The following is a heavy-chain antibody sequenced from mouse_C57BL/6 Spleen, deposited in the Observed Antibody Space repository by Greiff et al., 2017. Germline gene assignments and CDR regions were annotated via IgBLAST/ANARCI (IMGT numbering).Heavy chain of an antibody. V-gene: IGHV1-52*01. Sequence: VQLQQPGAELVRPGSSVKLSCKASGYTFTSYWMHWVKQRPIQGLEWIGNIDPSDSETHYNQKFKDKATLTVDKSSSTAYMQLSSLTSEDSAVYYCARLYYGNYEDYWGQGTTLTVSS. CDR2: IDPSDSET. D-gene: IGHD2-1*01. CDR1: GYTFTSYW. CDR3: ARLYYGNYEDY. J-gene: IGHJ2*01.